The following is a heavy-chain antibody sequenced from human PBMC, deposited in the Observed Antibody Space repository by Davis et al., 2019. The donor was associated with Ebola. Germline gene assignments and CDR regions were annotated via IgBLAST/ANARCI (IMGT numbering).Heavy chain of an antibody. V-gene: IGHV1-18*01. Sequence: ASVKVSCKASGYTFTSYGISWVRQAPGQGLEWMGWISAYNGNTNYAQKLQGRVTMTTDTSTSTAYMELRSLRSDDTAVYYCAADEGEILWFGELNVWGQGTTVTVSS. CDR1: GYTFTSYG. J-gene: IGHJ6*02. CDR2: ISAYNGNT. CDR3: AADEGEILWFGELNV. D-gene: IGHD3-10*01.